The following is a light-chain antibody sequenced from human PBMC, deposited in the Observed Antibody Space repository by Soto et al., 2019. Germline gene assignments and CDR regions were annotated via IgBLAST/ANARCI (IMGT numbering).Light chain of an antibody. J-gene: IGLJ1*01. CDR1: SSDVGGYNS. CDR2: DVG. CDR3: SSFTSSMTNV. Sequence: QSVLTQPASVSGSPGESITISCTGTSSDVGGYNSVSWYQHHPGKAPKLILYDVGVRPSGFSYRFSGSKSGNTASLTIFGLQAADEADYFCSSFTSSMTNVFGSGTKVTVL. V-gene: IGLV2-14*03.